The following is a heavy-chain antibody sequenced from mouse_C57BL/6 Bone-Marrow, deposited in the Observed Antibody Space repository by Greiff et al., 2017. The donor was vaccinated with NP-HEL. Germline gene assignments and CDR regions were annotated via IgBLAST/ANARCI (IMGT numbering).Heavy chain of an antibody. CDR3: ARSGLYYGNWGFAY. J-gene: IGHJ3*01. CDR1: GYSFTGYY. Sequence: EVQRVESGPELVKPGASVKISCKASGYSFTGYYMHWVKQSHGNILDWIGYIYPYNGVSSYNQKFKGKATLTVDKSSSTAYMELRSLTSEDSAVYYCARSGLYYGNWGFAYWGQGTLVTVSA. D-gene: IGHD2-1*01. V-gene: IGHV1-31*01. CDR2: IYPYNGVS.